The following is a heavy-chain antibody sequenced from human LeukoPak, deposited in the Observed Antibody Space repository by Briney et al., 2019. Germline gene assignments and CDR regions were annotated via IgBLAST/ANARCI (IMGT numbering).Heavy chain of an antibody. V-gene: IGHV4-34*01. J-gene: IGHJ5*02. CDR2: INHSGST. CDR1: GGSFSGYY. Sequence: PSETLSLTCAAYGGSFSGYYWSWIRQPPGKGLEWIGEINHSGSTNYNPSLKSRVTISVDTSKNQFSLKLSSVTAADTAVYYCARGPIVVVPAAREVWSDPWGQGALVTVSS. CDR3: ARGPIVVVPAAREVWSDP. D-gene: IGHD2-2*01.